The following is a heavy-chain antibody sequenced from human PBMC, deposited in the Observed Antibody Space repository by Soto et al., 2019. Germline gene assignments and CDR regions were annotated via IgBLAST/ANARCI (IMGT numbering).Heavy chain of an antibody. V-gene: IGHV4-31*03. Sequence: SETLSLTCTVSGGSISSGGYYWSWIRQHPGKGLEWIGYIYYSGSTYYNPSLKSRVTIAVDTSKNQFSLKLSSVTAADTAVYYCARAEEYSSSWYGFDYWGQGTLVTVSS. CDR1: GGSISSGGYY. J-gene: IGHJ4*02. CDR3: ARAEEYSSSWYGFDY. CDR2: IYYSGST. D-gene: IGHD6-13*01.